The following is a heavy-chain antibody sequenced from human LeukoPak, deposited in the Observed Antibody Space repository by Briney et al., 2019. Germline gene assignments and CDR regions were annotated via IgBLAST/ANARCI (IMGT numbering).Heavy chain of an antibody. V-gene: IGHV3-23*01. CDR3: AKDLDGGYGAG. CDR2: ISGSGGST. CDR1: GFTLSSYA. Sequence: GGSLRLSCAASGFTLSSYAMSWVRQAPGKGLEWVSAISGSGGSTYYADSVKGRFTISRDNSKNTLYLQMNSLRAEDTAVYYCAKDLDGGYGAGWGQGTLVTVSS. D-gene: IGHD5-12*01. J-gene: IGHJ4*02.